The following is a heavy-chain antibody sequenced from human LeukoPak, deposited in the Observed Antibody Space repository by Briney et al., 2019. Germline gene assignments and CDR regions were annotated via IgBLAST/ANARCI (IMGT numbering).Heavy chain of an antibody. J-gene: IGHJ3*02. D-gene: IGHD3-22*01. CDR1: GLTFSSYA. CDR3: AKDIGAMIVVVAGAFDI. V-gene: IGHV3-23*01. CDR2: ISGSGGST. Sequence: GGSLRLSCAASGLTFSSYAMSWVRQAPGKGLEWVSGISGSGGSTYYADSVKGRFTISRDNSKNTLYLQMNSLRAEDTAVYYCAKDIGAMIVVVAGAFDIWGQGTMVTVSS.